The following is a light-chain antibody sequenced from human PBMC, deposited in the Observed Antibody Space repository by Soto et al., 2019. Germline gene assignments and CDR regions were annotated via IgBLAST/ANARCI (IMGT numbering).Light chain of an antibody. CDR1: SSNIGSKY. V-gene: IGLV1-47*01. Sequence: QSVLTQPPSSSGTPGQTVTISCSGSSSNIGSKYVYWYQQLPGTAPKLLIYRNNQRPSGVPDRFSGSKSGTSASLAISGLRSEDEADYYCVAWDDSLSGQVFGGGTKLTVL. CDR2: RNN. CDR3: VAWDDSLSGQV. J-gene: IGLJ2*01.